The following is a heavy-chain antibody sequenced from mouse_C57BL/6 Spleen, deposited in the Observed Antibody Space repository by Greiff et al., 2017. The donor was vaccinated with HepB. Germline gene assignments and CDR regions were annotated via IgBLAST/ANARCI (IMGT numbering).Heavy chain of an antibody. CDR2: SRNKANDYTT. CDR3: ARDGLYYYGSSGAMDY. V-gene: IGHV7-1*01. Sequence: EVMLVESGGGLVQSGRSLRLSCATSGFTFSDFYMEWVRQAPGKGLEWIAASRNKANDYTTEYSASVKGRFIVSRDTSQSILYLQMNALRAEDTAIYYCARDGLYYYGSSGAMDYWGQGTSVTVSS. J-gene: IGHJ4*01. CDR1: GFTFSDFY. D-gene: IGHD1-1*01.